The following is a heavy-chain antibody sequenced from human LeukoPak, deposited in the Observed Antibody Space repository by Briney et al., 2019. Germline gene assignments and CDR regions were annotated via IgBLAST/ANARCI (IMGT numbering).Heavy chain of an antibody. Sequence: GGSLRLSCAASGFTFSSYAMNWVRQAPGKGLEWVSTITGSGGTTYYADSVKGRFTISRDYSKNTLYLQMNSLRTEETAVYYCAKGPAMVRGTFDPWGQGTLVTVSS. J-gene: IGHJ5*02. CDR3: AKGPAMVRGTFDP. CDR1: GFTFSSYA. V-gene: IGHV3-23*01. D-gene: IGHD3-10*01. CDR2: ITGSGGTT.